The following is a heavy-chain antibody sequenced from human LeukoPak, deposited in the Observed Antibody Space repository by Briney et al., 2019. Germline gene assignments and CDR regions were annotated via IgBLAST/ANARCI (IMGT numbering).Heavy chain of an antibody. CDR3: ARRFDYGNHAFHHYYMDV. V-gene: IGHV1-2*02. CDR1: GYTFIYYY. D-gene: IGHD4-11*01. Sequence: ASVKVSCKASGYTFIYYYIYWVRQAPGQGLEWMGWINPNTGYTNYAQKFQGRVTMTRDTSISTVYMELRSLTYEDTALYYCARRFDYGNHAFHHYYMDVWGKGTTVSVSS. J-gene: IGHJ6*03. CDR2: INPNTGYT.